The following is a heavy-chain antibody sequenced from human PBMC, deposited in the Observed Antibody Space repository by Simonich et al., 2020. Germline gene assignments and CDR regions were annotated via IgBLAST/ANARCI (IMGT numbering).Heavy chain of an antibody. D-gene: IGHD6-19*01. V-gene: IGHV3-21*01. CDR3: ARWIAVAGTGAYGIDV. Sequence: EVQLVESGGGLVKPGGSLRLSCAASGFTFSSYSMNWVRQAPGKGLEWVSSISISSSYTYYADSVKGRVNNSNDNAKNSLYLQMNSLRAEDTAVYYCARWIAVAGTGAYGIDVWGQGTTVTVSS. CDR2: ISISSSYT. CDR1: GFTFSSYS. J-gene: IGHJ6*02.